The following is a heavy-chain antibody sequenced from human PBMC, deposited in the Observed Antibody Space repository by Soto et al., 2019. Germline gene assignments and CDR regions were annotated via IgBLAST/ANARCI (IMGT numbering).Heavy chain of an antibody. J-gene: IGHJ4*02. V-gene: IGHV3-30-3*01. D-gene: IGHD6-19*01. CDR1: GFTFSSYA. CDR3: ARLGWGAVADNFDY. Sequence: PGGSLRLSCAASGFTFSSYAMHWVRQAPGKGLEWVAVISYDGSNKYYADSVKGRFTISRDNSKNTLYLQMNSLRAEDTAVYYCARLGWGAVADNFDYWGQGTLVTVSS. CDR2: ISYDGSNK.